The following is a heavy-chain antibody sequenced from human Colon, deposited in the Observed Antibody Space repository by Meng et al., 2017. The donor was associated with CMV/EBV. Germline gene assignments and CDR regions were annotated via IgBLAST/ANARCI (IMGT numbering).Heavy chain of an antibody. D-gene: IGHD2-2*01. CDR1: GFTFSIYA. V-gene: IGHV3-23*01. CDR3: AKGSTSSRPYYFDY. J-gene: IGHJ4*02. Sequence: GGPLRLSCAASGFTFSIYAMSWVRQAPGKGLEWVSAITGRGDDTYHADSVRGRLIISRDNSKSTLYLEMSSLRVEDTAIYFCAKGSTSSRPYYFDYWGQGTLVTVSS. CDR2: ITGRGDDT.